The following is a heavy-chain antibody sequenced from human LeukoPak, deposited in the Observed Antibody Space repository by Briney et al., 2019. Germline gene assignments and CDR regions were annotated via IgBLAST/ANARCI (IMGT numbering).Heavy chain of an antibody. V-gene: IGHV4-59*01. CDR3: ARALAGAAIKRHWFDP. D-gene: IGHD2-2*01. CDR2: IYYSGST. Sequence: SETLSLTCTVSGGSISSYYWSWIRQPPGRGLEWIGYIYYSGSTNYNPSLKSRVTISVDTSKNQFSLKLSSVTAADTAVYYCARALAGAAIKRHWFDPWGQGTLVTVSS. CDR1: GGSISSYY. J-gene: IGHJ5*02.